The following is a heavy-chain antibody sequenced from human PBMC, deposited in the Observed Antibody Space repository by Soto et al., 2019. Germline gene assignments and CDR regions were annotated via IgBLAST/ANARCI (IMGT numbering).Heavy chain of an antibody. CDR2: ISWNGAAT. Sequence: EVQLVESGGGLVQPGGSLRLSSAASGFTFDDYAIHWVRQAPGKGLEWVSGISWNGAATGYMNSVKGRFSISRDNTKNTLYLQMNSLRSEDTAVYYCANLPLYGSGFDCWGQGTLVTVSS. J-gene: IGHJ4*02. CDR1: GFTFDDYA. D-gene: IGHD3-10*01. CDR3: ANLPLYGSGFDC. V-gene: IGHV3-9*01.